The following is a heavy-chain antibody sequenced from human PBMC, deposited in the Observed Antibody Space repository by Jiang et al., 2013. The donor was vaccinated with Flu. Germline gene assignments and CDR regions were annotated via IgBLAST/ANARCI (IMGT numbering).Heavy chain of an antibody. D-gene: IGHD4/OR15-4a*01. CDR2: INRGTTI. V-gene: IGHV3-69-1*02. J-gene: IGHJ4*02. Sequence: FINRGTTIYYADSVKGRFTISRDNARNSLYLQMSSLRAEDTAVYYCTRDSQSGAIDFWGQGTLVTVSS. CDR3: TRDSQSGAIDF.